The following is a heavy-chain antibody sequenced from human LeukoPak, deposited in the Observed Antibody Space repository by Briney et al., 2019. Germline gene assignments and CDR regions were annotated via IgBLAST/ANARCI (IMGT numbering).Heavy chain of an antibody. CDR2: FDPEDGET. V-gene: IGHV1-24*01. CDR3: ATVRYSYGYGAYWFDP. CDR1: GYTLTELS. Sequence: ASVKVSCKVSGYTLTELSMHWVRQAPGKGLEWMGGFDPEDGETIYAQKFQGRVTMTEDTSTDTAYMELSSLRSEDTAMYYCATVRYSYGYGAYWFDPWGQGTLVTVSS. D-gene: IGHD5-18*01. J-gene: IGHJ5*02.